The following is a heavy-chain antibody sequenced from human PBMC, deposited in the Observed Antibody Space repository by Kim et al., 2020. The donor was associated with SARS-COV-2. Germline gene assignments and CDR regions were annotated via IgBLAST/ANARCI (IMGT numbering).Heavy chain of an antibody. CDR2: IYFSGNT. D-gene: IGHD6-25*01. J-gene: IGHJ5*02. CDR1: GGSISTSSYY. Sequence: SETLSLTCTVSGGSISTSSYYWVWIRQPPGKGLEWVGSIYFSGNTYYNPSLKGRVTISVYTSKNQFSLKLNSVTATDTAVYYCARHKGYCSDGPWGQGTLVTVSS. CDR3: ARHKGYCSDGP. V-gene: IGHV4-39*01.